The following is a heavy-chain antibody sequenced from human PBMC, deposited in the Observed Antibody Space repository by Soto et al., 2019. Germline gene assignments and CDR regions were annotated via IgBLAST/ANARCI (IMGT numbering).Heavy chain of an antibody. D-gene: IGHD2-15*01. J-gene: IGHJ6*02. V-gene: IGHV3-48*02. CDR1: GFTFSSYS. CDR3: ASPLVVADYYYGMDV. CDR2: ISSSSSTI. Sequence: PGGSLRLSCAASGFTFSSYSMNWVRQAPGKGLEWVSYISSSSSTIYYADSVKGRFTISRDNAKNSLYLQMNSLRDEGTAVYYCASPLVVADYYYGMDVWGQGTTVTVSS.